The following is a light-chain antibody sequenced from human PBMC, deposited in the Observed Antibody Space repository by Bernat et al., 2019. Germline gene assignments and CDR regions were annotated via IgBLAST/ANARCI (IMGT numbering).Light chain of an antibody. CDR3: GTWDSSLSAVV. J-gene: IGLJ7*01. CDR1: SSNIGNNY. Sequence: QSVLTQPPSVSAAPGQKVTISCSGSSSNIGNNYVSWYQQLPGTPPKLLIYENNKRTSGIPDRFSGSQSGPSATLGITGLQTGDEADYYCGTWDSSLSAVVFGGGTQLTVL. V-gene: IGLV1-51*02. CDR2: ENN.